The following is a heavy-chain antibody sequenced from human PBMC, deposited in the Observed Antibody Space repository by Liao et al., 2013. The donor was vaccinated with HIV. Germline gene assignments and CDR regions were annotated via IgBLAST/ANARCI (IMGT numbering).Heavy chain of an antibody. Sequence: QVQLQESGPGLVKPSQTLSLTCTVSGGSISSGDYYWSWIRQPPGKGLEWIGHIYYSGSTYYKPSLKSRVTISVDTSKNQFSLKLSSVTAADTAVYYCARVAQMGMYATPSYFDYWGQGTLVTVSS. CDR3: ARVAQMGMYATPSYFDY. CDR2: IYYSGST. CDR1: GGSISSGDYY. D-gene: IGHD2-8*01. J-gene: IGHJ4*02. V-gene: IGHV4-30-4*08.